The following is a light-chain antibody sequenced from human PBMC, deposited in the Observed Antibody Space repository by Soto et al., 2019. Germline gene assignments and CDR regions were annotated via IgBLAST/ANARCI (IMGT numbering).Light chain of an antibody. J-gene: IGKJ4*01. CDR3: HHYYSTPT. Sequence: DIVMTQSPDSLAVSLGERATINCKSSQSVLYSSNNKNYLAWYQQKPRQPPKLLIYCASTRESGVPDRFSGSGSGTDFALTISTLQAEDEAVYDGHHYYSTPTFSGGTKVEIK. V-gene: IGKV4-1*01. CDR1: QSVLYSSNNKNY. CDR2: CAS.